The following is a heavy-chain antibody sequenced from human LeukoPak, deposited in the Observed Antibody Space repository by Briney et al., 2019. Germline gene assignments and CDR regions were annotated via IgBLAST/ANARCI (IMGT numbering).Heavy chain of an antibody. CDR2: VSLSGLT. V-gene: IGHV4-4*02. CDR3: SRENGAFSPFGY. CDR1: GGSITSTHW. Sequence: SETLSLTCGVSGGSITSTHWWSWVRQPPGQGLEWIGEVSLSGLTNYNPSLSSRVIMALDTSKNHLSLHLTSVTAADTAVYYCSRENGAFSPFGYWGQGYLVTVLS. D-gene: IGHD2-8*01. J-gene: IGHJ4*02.